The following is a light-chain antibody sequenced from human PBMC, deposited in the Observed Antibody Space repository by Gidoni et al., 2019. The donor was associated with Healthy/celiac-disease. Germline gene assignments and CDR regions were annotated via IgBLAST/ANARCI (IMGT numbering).Light chain of an antibody. J-gene: IGKJ1*01. Sequence: DIQITHSPSSLSASVGDRVTITCRARQGISNSLAWYQQKPGKAPKLLLYAASRLESGVPTRFSGSGSGTDYTLTISSLQPEDFATYYCQQYYSTPPWTFGQGTKVEIK. CDR1: QGISNS. CDR2: AAS. V-gene: IGKV1-NL1*01. CDR3: QQYYSTPPWT.